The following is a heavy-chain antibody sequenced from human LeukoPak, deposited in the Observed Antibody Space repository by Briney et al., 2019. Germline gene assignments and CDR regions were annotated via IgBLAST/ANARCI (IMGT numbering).Heavy chain of an antibody. CDR3: AKDRARGGATDFGY. CDR2: ISGGGGST. J-gene: IGHJ4*02. V-gene: IGHV3-23*01. Sequence: PGGSLRLSCAASGFTFSSYAMSWVRQAPGKGLEWVSAISGGGGSTYYADSVKGRFTISRDNSKNTLYLQMNSLRAEDTAVYYCAKDRARGGATDFGYWGQGTLVTVSS. CDR1: GFTFSSYA. D-gene: IGHD3-16*01.